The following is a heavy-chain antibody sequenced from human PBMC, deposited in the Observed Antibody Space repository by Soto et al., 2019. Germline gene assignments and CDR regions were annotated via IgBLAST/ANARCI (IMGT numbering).Heavy chain of an antibody. D-gene: IGHD3-3*01. J-gene: IGHJ5*02. CDR3: ARNDFWRIQNLFDP. CDR2: INTVNAT. V-gene: IGHV1-3*04. Sequence: RQAPGQSLEWMGLINTVNATKYSKKFLGRVTLTRDTSATTVYMEVTSLRSEYTDVYYCARNDFWRIQNLFDPWGQGTLVTVSS.